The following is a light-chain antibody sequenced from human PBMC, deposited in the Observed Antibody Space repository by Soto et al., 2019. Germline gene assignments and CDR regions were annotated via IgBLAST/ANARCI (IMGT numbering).Light chain of an antibody. CDR2: DAS. J-gene: IGKJ4*01. CDR3: QQFSSYPLT. Sequence: EIVFSLSPGTLSLSQGERATLSCRASQTVRNNYLAWYQQKPGQAPRLLIYDASSRATGIPDRFSGGGSGTDFTLTISRLEPEDFAVYYCQQFSSYPLTFGGGTKVDIK. V-gene: IGKV3-20*01. CDR1: QTVRNNY.